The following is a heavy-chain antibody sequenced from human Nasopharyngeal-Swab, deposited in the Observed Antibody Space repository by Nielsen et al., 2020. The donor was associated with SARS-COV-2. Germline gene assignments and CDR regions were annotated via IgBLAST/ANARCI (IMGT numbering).Heavy chain of an antibody. D-gene: IGHD5-24*01. CDR3: ARDKGFSMDV. J-gene: IGHJ6*02. V-gene: IGHV4-59*04. Sequence: SETLSLTCTVSGVSITSQYWSWIRQPPGKGLELIGSISHGGNTYYNPSLKSRVSISVDTSKNQFSLRLNSVTAADTAVYYCARDKGFSMDVWGQGTTVTVSS. CDR1: GVSITSQY. CDR2: ISHGGNT.